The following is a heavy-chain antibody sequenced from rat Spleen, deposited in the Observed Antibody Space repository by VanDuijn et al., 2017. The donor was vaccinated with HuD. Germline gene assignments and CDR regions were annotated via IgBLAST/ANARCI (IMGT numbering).Heavy chain of an antibody. CDR2: MWSGGST. Sequence: QVQLKESGPGLVQPSQTLSLTCTVSGFSLDSNGVSWVRQPPGKGLEWMGVMWSGGSTDYTSALKSRLSISRDTSKNQVFLKRNSLQSEDTTTYYCARDGGVFDYWGQGVMVTVSS. CDR3: ARDGGVFDY. J-gene: IGHJ2*01. CDR1: GFSLDSNG. D-gene: IGHD4-3*01. V-gene: IGHV2-4*01.